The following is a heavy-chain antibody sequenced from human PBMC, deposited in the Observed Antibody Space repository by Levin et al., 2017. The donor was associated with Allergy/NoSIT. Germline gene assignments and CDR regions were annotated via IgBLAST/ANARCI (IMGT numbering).Heavy chain of an antibody. CDR3: AREGNYGSGADY. D-gene: IGHD3-10*01. Sequence: GGSLRLSCAASGFNFSNYWMRWVRQAPGKGLEWVANIRQDGSEKYYVDSVKGRFTISRDNAKNSVDLHMNSLTAEDTAVYFCAREGNYGSGADYWGQGTLVTVSS. CDR2: IRQDGSEK. J-gene: IGHJ4*02. V-gene: IGHV3-7*01. CDR1: GFNFSNYW.